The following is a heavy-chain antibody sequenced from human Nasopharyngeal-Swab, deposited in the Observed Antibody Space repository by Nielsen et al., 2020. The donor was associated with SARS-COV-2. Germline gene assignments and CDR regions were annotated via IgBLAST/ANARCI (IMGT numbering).Heavy chain of an antibody. V-gene: IGHV3-23*01. CDR1: GFTFSSYA. CDR3: AKDLRSSSRGGMDV. D-gene: IGHD6-13*01. CDR2: ISGSGGST. J-gene: IGHJ6*02. Sequence: GGSLRPSCAASGFTFSSYAMSWVRQAPGKGLEWVSAISGSGGSTYYADSVKGRFTISRDNSKNTLYLQMNSLRAEDTAVYYCAKDLRSSSRGGMDVWGQGTTVTVSS.